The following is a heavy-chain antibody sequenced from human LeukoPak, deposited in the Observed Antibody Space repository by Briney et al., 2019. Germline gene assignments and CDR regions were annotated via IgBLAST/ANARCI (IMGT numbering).Heavy chain of an antibody. CDR2: IYYSGST. CDR1: GGSISSYY. J-gene: IGHJ3*02. CDR3: ARLTPSAFDI. Sequence: SETLSLTCTVSGGSISSYYWSWIRQPPGKGLEWIGYIYYSGSTNYNPSPKSRVTISVDNSKNQFSLKLSSVTAADTAVYYCARLTPSAFDIWGQGTMVTVSS. V-gene: IGHV4-59*08.